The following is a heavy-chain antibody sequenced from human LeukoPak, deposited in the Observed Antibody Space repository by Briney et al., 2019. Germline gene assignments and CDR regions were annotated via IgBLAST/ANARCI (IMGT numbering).Heavy chain of an antibody. CDR2: ISYDGGNK. CDR3: AKEGYADAFDI. CDR1: GFTFSSYG. V-gene: IGHV3-30*18. Sequence: GGSLRLSCAASGFTFSSYGMHWVRQAPGKGLEWVAVISYDGGNKYYADSVKGRFTISRDNSKNTLYLQMNSLRAEDTAVYYCAKEGYADAFDIWGQGTMVTVSS. J-gene: IGHJ3*02. D-gene: IGHD1-1*01.